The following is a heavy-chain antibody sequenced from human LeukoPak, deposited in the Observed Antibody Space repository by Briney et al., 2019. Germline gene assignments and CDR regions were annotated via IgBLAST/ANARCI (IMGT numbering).Heavy chain of an antibody. D-gene: IGHD3-22*01. Sequence: GGSLRLSCAASGFTFSSYTMHWVRQAPGQGLEWVAVISYDGSNKYYADSVKGRFTISGDTSKNTLYLQMNSLRAEDTAVYYCARPTDDSSGYYYDYWGQGTLVTVS. CDR1: GFTFSSYT. CDR2: ISYDGSNK. V-gene: IGHV3-30-3*01. CDR3: ARPTDDSSGYYYDY. J-gene: IGHJ4*02.